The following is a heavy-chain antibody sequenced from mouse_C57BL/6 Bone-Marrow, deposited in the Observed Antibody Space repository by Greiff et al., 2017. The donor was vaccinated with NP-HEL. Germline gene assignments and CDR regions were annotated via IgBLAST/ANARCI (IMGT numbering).Heavy chain of an antibody. Sequence: QVQLQQPGAELVKPGASVKLSCKASGYTFTSYWMHWVKQRPGQGLEWIGMIHPNSGSTNYNEKFKSKATLTVDKSSSTAYMQLSSLTSEDSAVYYCARRRVGRGGNYAMDYWGQGTSVTVSS. V-gene: IGHV1-64*01. J-gene: IGHJ4*01. CDR2: IHPNSGST. CDR3: ARRRVGRGGNYAMDY. CDR1: GYTFTSYW. D-gene: IGHD4-1*01.